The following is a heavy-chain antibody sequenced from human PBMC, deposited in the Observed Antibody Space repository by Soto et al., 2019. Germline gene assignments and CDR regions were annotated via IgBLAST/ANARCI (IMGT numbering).Heavy chain of an antibody. D-gene: IGHD1-26*01. J-gene: IGHJ4*02. CDR3: ESTIVGANMGFLFAY. CDR2: ITPIFGTA. V-gene: IGHV1-69*13. CDR1: GGTFSSYA. Sequence: SVKVSCKASGGTFSSYAISWVRQAPGQGLEWMGGITPIFGTANYAQKFQGRVTITADESTSTAYMELSSLRSEDTAVYYCESTIVGANMGFLFAYWAQGTLVTAAS.